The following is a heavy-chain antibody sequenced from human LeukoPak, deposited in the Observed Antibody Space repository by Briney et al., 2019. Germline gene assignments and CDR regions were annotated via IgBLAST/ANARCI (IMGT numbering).Heavy chain of an antibody. CDR1: GFTFDVYA. Sequence: GGSLRLSCAASGFTFDVYAMHWVRQAPGKGLEWVSGISWNSGSIGYADSVKGRFTISRDNAKNSLYLQMNSLRAEDTALYYCAKGDYGDYGTYYYMDVWGKGTTVTISS. D-gene: IGHD4-17*01. V-gene: IGHV3-9*01. CDR2: ISWNSGSI. J-gene: IGHJ6*03. CDR3: AKGDYGDYGTYYYMDV.